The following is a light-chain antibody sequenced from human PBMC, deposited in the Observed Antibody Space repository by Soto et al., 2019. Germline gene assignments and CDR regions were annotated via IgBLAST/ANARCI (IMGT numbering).Light chain of an antibody. CDR1: QTVASN. CDR2: GAS. V-gene: IGKV3-15*01. J-gene: IGKJ4*01. CDR3: QQYNNGLT. Sequence: EIVMTQSPATLSVSPGERATLTCRASQTVASNLARYQQTHGQAPRLLIYGASTRATYMPARFSGSGSGTQFTLTISSLQSEDFAVYYCQQYNNGLTFGGGTKVDIK.